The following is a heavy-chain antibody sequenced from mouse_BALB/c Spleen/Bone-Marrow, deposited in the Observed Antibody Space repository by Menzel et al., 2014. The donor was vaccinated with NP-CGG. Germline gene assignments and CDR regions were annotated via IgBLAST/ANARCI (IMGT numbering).Heavy chain of an antibody. J-gene: IGHJ2*01. CDR2: IHPNSGNT. Sequence: VQLQQSGSVLVRPGASVKLSCKASGCTFTSSWMHWAKQRPGQGLEWIGEIHPNSGNTNYNEKFKGKATLTVDTSSSTVNVNLSSVTSEDSAVYCCARSGFDYWGQGTTLTVSS. D-gene: IGHD4-1*01. CDR1: GCTFTSSW. CDR3: ARSGFDY. V-gene: IGHV1S130*01.